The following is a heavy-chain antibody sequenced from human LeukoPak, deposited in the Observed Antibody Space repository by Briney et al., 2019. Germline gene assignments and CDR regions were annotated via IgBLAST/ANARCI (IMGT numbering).Heavy chain of an antibody. V-gene: IGHV1-69*04. D-gene: IGHD6-19*01. CDR3: ARDLAIIAVAAYYFDY. CDR2: IIPILGIA. J-gene: IGHJ4*02. CDR1: GGTFSSYA. Sequence: SVKVSCKASGGTFSSYAISWVRQAPGQGLEWMGRIIPILGIANYAQKFQGRVTITADKSTSTAYMELSSLRSEDTAVYYCARDLAIIAVAAYYFDYWGQGTLVTVSS.